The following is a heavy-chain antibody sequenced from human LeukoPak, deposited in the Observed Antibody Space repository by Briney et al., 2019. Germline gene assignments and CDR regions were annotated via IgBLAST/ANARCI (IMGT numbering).Heavy chain of an antibody. D-gene: IGHD3-22*01. CDR1: GGTLSSYA. CDR3: AGPRNYFDSSGYSLDY. Sequence: GASVKVSWKASGGTLSSYAISWVRQAPGQGLEWMGRIITIFGTANYAQKSQGRVTITTDESTSTAYIELSSLRSEDTAVYYRAGPRNYFDSSGYSLDYWGQGPLVTVSS. J-gene: IGHJ4*02. V-gene: IGHV1-69*05. CDR2: IITIFGTA.